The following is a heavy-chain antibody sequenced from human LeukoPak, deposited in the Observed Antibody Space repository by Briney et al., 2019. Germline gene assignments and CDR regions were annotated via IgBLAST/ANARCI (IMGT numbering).Heavy chain of an antibody. CDR1: GGSFSGYY. CDR3: ARDALSRAAACPDY. D-gene: IGHD6-13*01. V-gene: IGHV4-34*01. CDR2: INHSGST. Sequence: SETLSLTCAVYGGSFSGYYWSWIRQPPGKGLEWIGEINHSGSTNYNPSLKSRVTISVDTSKNQFSLKLSSVTAADTAVYYCARDALSRAAACPDYWGQGTLVTVSS. J-gene: IGHJ4*02.